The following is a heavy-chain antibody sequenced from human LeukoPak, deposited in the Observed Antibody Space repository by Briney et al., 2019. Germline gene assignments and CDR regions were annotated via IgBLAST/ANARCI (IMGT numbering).Heavy chain of an antibody. Sequence: GGSLRLSCAASGFTFSSYSMNWVRQAPGKGLEWVSSISSSSSYIYYADSVKGRFTISRDNSKNTLYLQMNSLRAEDTAVYYCAKYADPAYCSSTSCYWPLSRDYYYMDVWGKGTTVTASS. V-gene: IGHV3-21*01. CDR1: GFTFSSYS. CDR2: ISSSSSYI. J-gene: IGHJ6*03. D-gene: IGHD2-2*01. CDR3: AKYADPAYCSSTSCYWPLSRDYYYMDV.